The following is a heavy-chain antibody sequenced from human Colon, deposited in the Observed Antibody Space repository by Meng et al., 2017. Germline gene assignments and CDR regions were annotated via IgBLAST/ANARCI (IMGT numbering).Heavy chain of an antibody. CDR1: GASVSSDSHY. D-gene: IGHD4-17*01. V-gene: IGHV4-61*03. CDR2: IYYTGNT. J-gene: IGHJ5*02. Sequence: QGQLQESGPGRVRPSETLSLTCTVSGASVSSDSHYWSWIRQSPGKGLEWIGYIYYTGNTNYNPSLASRVSMSLDTSKNHFSLHLTSVTAADTAIYYCARANGDFDEAWFDPWGQGTLVTVSS. CDR3: ARANGDFDEAWFDP.